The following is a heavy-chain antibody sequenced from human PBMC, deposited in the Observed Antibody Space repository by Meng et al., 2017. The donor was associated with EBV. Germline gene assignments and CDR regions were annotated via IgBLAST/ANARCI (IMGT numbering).Heavy chain of an antibody. CDR1: GFTHRSYS. CDR3: ARDRTSNRFDY. CDR2: ISSNSIDI. D-gene: IGHD2-8*01. Sequence: EVKLEELAGGMVKPGELLRLSCAASGFTHRSYSMNWVRLAPGKGLEWVSSISSNSIDIYYADLVKGRFTISRDNAKNSLFLQMNSLRAEDTAVYYCARDRTSNRFDYWGQGTLVTVSS. V-gene: IGHV3-21*01. J-gene: IGHJ4*02.